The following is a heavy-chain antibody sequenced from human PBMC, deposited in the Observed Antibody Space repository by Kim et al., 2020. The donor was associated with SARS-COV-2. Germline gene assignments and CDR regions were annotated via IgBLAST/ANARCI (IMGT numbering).Heavy chain of an antibody. D-gene: IGHD6-19*01. CDR2: ISYDGSNK. J-gene: IGHJ4*02. V-gene: IGHV3-30*18. CDR3: AKGPQDSSGSI. Sequence: GGSLRLSCAASGFTFSSYGMHWVRQAPGKGLEWVAVISYDGSNKYYADSVKGRFTISRDNSKNTLYLQMNSLRAEDTAVYYCAKGPQDSSGSIWGQGTLVTVSS. CDR1: GFTFSSYG.